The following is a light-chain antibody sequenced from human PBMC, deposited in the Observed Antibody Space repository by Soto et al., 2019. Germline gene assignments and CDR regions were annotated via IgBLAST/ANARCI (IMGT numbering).Light chain of an antibody. CDR1: SSNIGGHF. Sequence: QSVLTQPPPASGTPGQRVTISCSGSSSNIGGHFVYWYHQLPGTAPQLLIYRNDQRPSGVPDRFSASKSGTSASLAISGLRSEDEADYYCASWDDSLNGPVFGGGTKLTVL. CDR3: ASWDDSLNGPV. CDR2: RND. J-gene: IGLJ2*01. V-gene: IGLV1-47*01.